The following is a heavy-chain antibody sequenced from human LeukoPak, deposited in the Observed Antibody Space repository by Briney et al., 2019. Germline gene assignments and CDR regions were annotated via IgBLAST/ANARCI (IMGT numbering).Heavy chain of an antibody. V-gene: IGHV4-39*07. CDR3: AREPLYNWNGNAFDI. CDR2: IYYSGST. CDR1: GGSISSSSYY. Sequence: SETLSLTCTVSGGSISSSSYYWGWIRQPPGKGLEWFGSIYYSGSTYYNPSLKSRVTISVDTSKNQFSLKLSSVTAADTAVYYCAREPLYNWNGNAFDIWGQGTMVTVSS. J-gene: IGHJ3*02. D-gene: IGHD1-20*01.